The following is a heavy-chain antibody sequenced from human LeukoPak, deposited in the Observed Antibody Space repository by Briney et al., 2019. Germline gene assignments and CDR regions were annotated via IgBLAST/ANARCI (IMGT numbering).Heavy chain of an antibody. CDR2: MNPNSGNT. J-gene: IGHJ6*03. CDR3: ARSGVVATMGDYYYYYMDV. D-gene: IGHD5-24*01. Sequence: GASVKVSRKASGYTFPSYDINWVRQATGKGLEWMGWMNPNSGNTGYAQKFQGRVTMTRNTSISTAYMELSSLRSEDTAVYYCARSGVVATMGDYYYYYMDVWGKGTTVTVSS. CDR1: GYTFPSYD. V-gene: IGHV1-8*01.